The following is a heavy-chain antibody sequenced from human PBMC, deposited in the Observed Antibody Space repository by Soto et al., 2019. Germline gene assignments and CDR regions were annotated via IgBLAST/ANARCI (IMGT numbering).Heavy chain of an antibody. V-gene: IGHV3-21*01. D-gene: IGHD6-13*01. CDR1: GFTFSSYS. J-gene: IGHJ6*04. CDR2: ISSSSSYI. CDR3: ARAYWGEAAALV. Sequence: GGSLRLSCAASGFTFSSYSMNWVRQAPGKGLEWVSSISSSSSYIYYADSVKGRFTISRDKAKNSLYLQMNSLRAEDTAVYYCARAYWGEAAALVWGKGTTVTVSS.